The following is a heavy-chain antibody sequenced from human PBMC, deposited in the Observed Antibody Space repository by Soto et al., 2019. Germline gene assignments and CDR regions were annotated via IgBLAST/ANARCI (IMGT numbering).Heavy chain of an antibody. Sequence: ASVKVSCKASGYTFTSYYVHWVRQAPGQGLEWMGIINPSGGSTSYAQKFQGRVTMTRDTSTSTVYMELSSLRSEDTAVYYCARYSRFEYYDSIGPYRGQGTLVTVSS. CDR2: INPSGGST. D-gene: IGHD3-22*01. CDR1: GYTFTSYY. CDR3: ARYSRFEYYDSIGPY. J-gene: IGHJ4*02. V-gene: IGHV1-46*03.